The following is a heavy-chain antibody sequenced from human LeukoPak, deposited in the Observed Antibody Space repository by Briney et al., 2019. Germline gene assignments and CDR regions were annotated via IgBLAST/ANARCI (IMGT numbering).Heavy chain of an antibody. Sequence: SVKVSCKTSGGSFSNYAFSWVRQAPGQGLEWMGRITPIVDIATYIQKFQGRVTITANKFTSTAYMELSSLTSEDTAVYYCASGLGFCSGSDCTNLVKDYYYGMNVWGQGTTVTVSS. CDR2: ITPIVDIA. V-gene: IGHV1-69*04. CDR1: GGSFSNYA. D-gene: IGHD2-15*01. J-gene: IGHJ6*02. CDR3: ASGLGFCSGSDCTNLVKDYYYGMNV.